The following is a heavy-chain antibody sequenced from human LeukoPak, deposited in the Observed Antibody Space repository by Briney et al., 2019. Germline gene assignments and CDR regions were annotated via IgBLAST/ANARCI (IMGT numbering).Heavy chain of an antibody. D-gene: IGHD2-15*01. CDR3: AKDLTRCSSGSCYSDYCDY. J-gene: IGHJ4*02. Sequence: GGSLRLSCAASGFTFHDYDMSWVRQSPGKGLEWVSGINWNGDRTGYADSVKGRFTISRDNAKKSLYLQMNSLRAEDTAVYYCAKDLTRCSSGSCYSDYCDYWGQGTLVTVSS. CDR2: INWNGDRT. CDR1: GFTFHDYD. V-gene: IGHV3-20*04.